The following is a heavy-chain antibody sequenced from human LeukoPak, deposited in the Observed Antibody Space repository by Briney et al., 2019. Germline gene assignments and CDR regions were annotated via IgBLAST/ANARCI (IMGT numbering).Heavy chain of an antibody. D-gene: IGHD2-2*02. CDR1: GFTFSSFP. J-gene: IGHJ3*02. CDR2: ISASGGTT. V-gene: IGHV3-23*01. CDR3: AKCSLTCYRGSFDI. Sequence: GGSLRLSCAASGFTFSSFPMRWSARIQGRGREPVSVISASGGTTDYADSLRGRFTISRDNSKTTLYLQMNSLRVEDTAIYYCAKCSLTCYRGSFDIWGQGTTVTVSS.